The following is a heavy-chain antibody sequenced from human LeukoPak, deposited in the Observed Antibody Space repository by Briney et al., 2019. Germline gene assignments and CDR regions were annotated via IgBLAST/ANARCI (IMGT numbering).Heavy chain of an antibody. D-gene: IGHD4-17*01. J-gene: IGHJ4*02. V-gene: IGHV3-11*01. CDR2: ISSSGSTI. CDR1: GFTFSDYY. Sequence: PGGSLRLSCAASGFTFSDYYMSWIRQAPGKGLEWVSYISSSGSTIYYADSVKGRFTISRDNAKNSLYLQMNSLRAEDTAAYYCARVMTTVTTSFDYWGQGTLVTVSS. CDR3: ARVMTTVTTSFDY.